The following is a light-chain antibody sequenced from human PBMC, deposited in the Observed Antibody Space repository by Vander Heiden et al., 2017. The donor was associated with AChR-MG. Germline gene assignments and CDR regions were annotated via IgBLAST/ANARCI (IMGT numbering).Light chain of an antibody. CDR2: EDN. Sequence: NFMLPQPHSVSESPGKTVTISCTGSSGSIASNYVQWYQQRPGSAPTTVIYEDNQRPSGVTDRFSDSNDSSSNAASLTISGLKTEDEADYYCQSYDSSNHVVFGGGTKLTVL. J-gene: IGLJ2*01. V-gene: IGLV6-57*02. CDR3: QSYDSSNHVV. CDR1: SGSIASNY.